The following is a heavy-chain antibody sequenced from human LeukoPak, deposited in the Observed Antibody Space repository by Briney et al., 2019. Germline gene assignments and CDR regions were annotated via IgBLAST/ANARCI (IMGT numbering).Heavy chain of an antibody. V-gene: IGHV3-48*04. J-gene: IGHJ6*03. CDR3: ARVPESSSSVFRYYYYYMDV. CDR1: GFTFSSYS. D-gene: IGHD6-6*01. CDR2: ISSSGSTI. Sequence: PGGSLRLSCAASGFTFSSYSMNWIRQAPGKGLEWVSYISSSGSTIYYADSVKGRFTISRDNAKNSLYLQMNSLRAEDTAVYYCARVPESSSSVFRYYYYYMDVWGKGTTVTVSS.